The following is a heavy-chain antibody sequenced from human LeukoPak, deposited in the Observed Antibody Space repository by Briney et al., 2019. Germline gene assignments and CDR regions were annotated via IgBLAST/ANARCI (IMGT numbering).Heavy chain of an antibody. V-gene: IGHV3-23*01. J-gene: IGHJ4*02. CDR1: GFTFSNYA. CDR2: ISGSGGST. CDR3: ARDKTSPYYDILTGYYNGGGFFDY. Sequence: PGGSLRLSCAASGFTFSNYAMSWVRQAPGKGLEWVSAISGSGGSTYYADSVKGRFTISRDNSKNTLYLQMNSLRAEDTAVYYCARDKTSPYYDILTGYYNGGGFFDYWGQGTLVTVSS. D-gene: IGHD3-9*01.